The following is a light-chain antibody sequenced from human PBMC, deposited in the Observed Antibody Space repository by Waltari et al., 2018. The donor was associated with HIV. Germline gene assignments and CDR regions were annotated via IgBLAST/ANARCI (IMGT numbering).Light chain of an antibody. J-gene: IGKJ1*01. CDR2: NVA. CDR3: QHNYSPPPT. Sequence: DIQMTQSPSYLSASVGDRVTITCRASQNIKNYLSWYQQKPVKAPKLLIYNVASLQSGVSSRFSGSGSGTDFTLAIDSLQPEDLATYYCQHNYSPPPTFGQGTKVEIK. CDR1: QNIKNY. V-gene: IGKV1-39*01.